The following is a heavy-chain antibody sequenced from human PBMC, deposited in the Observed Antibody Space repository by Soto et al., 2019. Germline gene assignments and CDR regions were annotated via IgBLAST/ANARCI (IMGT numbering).Heavy chain of an antibody. CDR1: GGSISSGGYY. Sequence: QVQLQESGPGLVKPSQTLSLTCTVSGGSISSGGYYWSWIRQHPGKGLAWIGYIYYRGSTYYNPSLKSRVTISVDTSQNQFSLKLSSVTAADTAVYYCARFATVLDAFDIWGQGTMVTVSS. CDR2: IYYRGST. J-gene: IGHJ3*02. D-gene: IGHD4-17*01. CDR3: ARFATVLDAFDI. V-gene: IGHV4-31*03.